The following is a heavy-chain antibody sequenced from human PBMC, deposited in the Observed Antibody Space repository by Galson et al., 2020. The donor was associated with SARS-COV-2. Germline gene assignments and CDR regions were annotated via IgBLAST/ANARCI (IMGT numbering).Heavy chain of an antibody. D-gene: IGHD1-1*01. CDR1: GGTFRSYA. J-gene: IGHJ4*02. CDR2: IIPIFGTA. V-gene: IGHV1-69*13. Sequence: SVTVSCKASGGTFRSYAFSWVRQAPGQGLAWMGGIIPIFGTAHYAQQFQGRVTITADESTSTAYMELSSLISEDMAVYYCARYDGQDYYFDHWGQGTLVTVSS. CDR3: ARYDGQDYYFDH.